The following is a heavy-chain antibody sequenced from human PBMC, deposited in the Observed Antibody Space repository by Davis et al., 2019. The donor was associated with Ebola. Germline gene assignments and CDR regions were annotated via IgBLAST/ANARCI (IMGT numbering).Heavy chain of an antibody. J-gene: IGHJ3*02. Sequence: PGGSLRLTCAASGFTFSDYNTSRIPQAPGKGLEWVSYISSSSSYTNYVDSVKGRFTNFRDDSKNTLYLQMGRLGVDDMAVYYCARGGTAMVTVYAFDIWGQGTMGTVSS. CDR3: ARGGTAMVTVYAFDI. D-gene: IGHD5-18*01. CDR2: ISSSSSYT. V-gene: IGHV3-11*06. CDR1: GFTFSDYN.